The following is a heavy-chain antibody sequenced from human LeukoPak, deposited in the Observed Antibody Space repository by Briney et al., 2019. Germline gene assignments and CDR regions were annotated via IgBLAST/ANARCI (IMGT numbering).Heavy chain of an antibody. CDR1: GGSISSSSYH. CDR2: IYYSGNT. CDR3: ASRYRSGDFDY. J-gene: IGHJ4*02. V-gene: IGHV4-39*01. Sequence: SETLSLTCTVSGGSISSSSYHWDWIRQPPGKGLEWIGTIYYSGNTYYNPSLKSRVTISVDTSKNQFSLKLSSVTAADTAVYYCASRYRSGDFDYWGQGTLVTVSS. D-gene: IGHD6-19*01.